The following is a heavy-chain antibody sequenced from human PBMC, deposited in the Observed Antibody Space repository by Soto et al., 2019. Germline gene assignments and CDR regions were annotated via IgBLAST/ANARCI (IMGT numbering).Heavy chain of an antibody. D-gene: IGHD3-3*02. CDR2: IYYSGST. CDR1: GGSISSSSYY. V-gene: IGHV4-39*01. Sequence: QVQRQESGPGLVKPSESLSLTCTVSGGSISSSSYYWGWIRQPPGKGLEWIGSIYYSGSTYYNPSLKSRVTISVDTSKNQFSLKLSSVTAADTAVYYCASPKIAFYNWFDPWGQGTLVTVSS. J-gene: IGHJ5*02. CDR3: ASPKIAFYNWFDP.